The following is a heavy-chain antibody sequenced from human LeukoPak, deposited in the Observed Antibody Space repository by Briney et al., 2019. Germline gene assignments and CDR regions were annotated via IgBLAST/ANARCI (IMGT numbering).Heavy chain of an antibody. V-gene: IGHV3-21*01. CDR2: ISSSSSYI. D-gene: IGHD6-13*01. J-gene: IGHJ4*02. CDR1: GFTFSSYS. Sequence: PGGSLRLSCAASGFTFSSYSMNWVRQAPGKGLEWVSSISSSSSYIYYADSVKGRFTISRDNSKNTLYLQMNSLRAEDTAVYYCAKAPPLRVAAAGTDYWGQGTLVTVSS. CDR3: AKAPPLRVAAAGTDY.